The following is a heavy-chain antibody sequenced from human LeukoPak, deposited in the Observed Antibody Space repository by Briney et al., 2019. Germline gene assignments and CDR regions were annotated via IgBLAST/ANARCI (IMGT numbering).Heavy chain of an antibody. CDR2: ISGSGGST. V-gene: IGHV3-23*01. D-gene: IGHD2-2*01. J-gene: IGHJ5*02. Sequence: GGSLRLSCAASEFTFSSYAMSWVHQAPGKGLEWVSAISGSGGSTYYADSVKGRFTISRDNSKNTLYLQMNSLRAEDTAVYYCAKLVVPAAIRVAIDPWGQGTLVTVSS. CDR3: AKLVVPAAIRVAIDP. CDR1: EFTFSSYA.